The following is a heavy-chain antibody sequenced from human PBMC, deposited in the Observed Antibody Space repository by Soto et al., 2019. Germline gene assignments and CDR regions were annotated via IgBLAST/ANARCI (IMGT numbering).Heavy chain of an antibody. J-gene: IGHJ4*02. CDR3: ARDRLNPGYFEY. D-gene: IGHD6-6*01. CDR1: GYTFISYG. V-gene: IGHV1-18*01. Sequence: VASVKVSCKASGYTFISYGLCWVRQAPGQGLEWMGWISTYNGNTNYEQKLQGRVTMTTDTSTNTAYMELRNLRSDDTAVYYCARDRLNPGYFEYWGQGTLVTVS. CDR2: ISTYNGNT.